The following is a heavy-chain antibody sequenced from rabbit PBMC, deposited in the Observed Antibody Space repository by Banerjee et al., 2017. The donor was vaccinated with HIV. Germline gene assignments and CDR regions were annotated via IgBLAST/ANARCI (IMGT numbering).Heavy chain of an antibody. CDR1: GFSFSSGYW. V-gene: IGHV1S45*01. Sequence: QEQLVESGGGLVKPGASLTLTCTASGFSFSSGYWICWVRQAPGKGLEWIGCIGAGSGTTYYATWAKGRFTISKTSSTTVTLQMTSLTAADTATYFCARGGNTAGDGYVNVFDPWGQGTLVTVS. D-gene: IGHD6-1*01. CDR3: ARGGNTAGDGYVNVFDP. CDR2: IGAGSGTT. J-gene: IGHJ2*01.